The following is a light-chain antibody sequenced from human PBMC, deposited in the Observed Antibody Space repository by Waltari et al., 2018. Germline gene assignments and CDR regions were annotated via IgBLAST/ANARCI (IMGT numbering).Light chain of an antibody. CDR1: SPALASYTL. J-gene: IGLJ1*01. CDR2: EAT. V-gene: IGLV2-23*01. Sequence: QSALSQPASVSGSPGQSLTITCTGASPALASYTLVASYQHHPNRAPKLIIYEATKRPAGISHRFSGAKSGATASLRISGLQADEEADYYCCSYTGSSTSYGCGGGTKVTVL. CDR3: CSYTGSSTSYG.